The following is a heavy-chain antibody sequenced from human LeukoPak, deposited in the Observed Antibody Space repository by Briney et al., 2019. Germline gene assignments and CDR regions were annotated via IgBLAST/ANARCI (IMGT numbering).Heavy chain of an antibody. V-gene: IGHV1-69*13. Sequence: ASVKVSCKASGYTFTSYGISWVRQAPGQGLEWMGGIIPIFGTANYAQRFQGRVTITADESTSTAYMELSSLRSEDTAVYYCASQRDAPGSNHATWFDPWGQGTLVTVSS. CDR2: IIPIFGTA. CDR3: ASQRDAPGSNHATWFDP. J-gene: IGHJ5*02. CDR1: GYTFTSYG. D-gene: IGHD1-14*01.